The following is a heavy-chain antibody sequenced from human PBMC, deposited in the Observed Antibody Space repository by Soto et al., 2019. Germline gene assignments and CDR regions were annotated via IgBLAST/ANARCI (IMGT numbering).Heavy chain of an antibody. Sequence: GGSLRLSCAASGFTFSDYYMSWIRQAPGKGLEWVSYISSSSSYTNYADSVKGRFTISRDNAKNSLYLQMNSLRAEDTAVYYCAREGPYSGSYFPYWGQGTLVTVPQ. CDR1: GFTFSDYY. D-gene: IGHD1-26*01. CDR2: ISSSSSYT. V-gene: IGHV3-11*06. CDR3: AREGPYSGSYFPY. J-gene: IGHJ4*02.